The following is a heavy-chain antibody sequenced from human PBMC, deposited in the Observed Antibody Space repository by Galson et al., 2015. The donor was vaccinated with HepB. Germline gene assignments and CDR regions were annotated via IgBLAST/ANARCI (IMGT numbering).Heavy chain of an antibody. V-gene: IGHV3-30*04. CDR2: ISYDGSNK. J-gene: IGHJ4*02. CDR1: GFTFSSYA. CDR3: ARERPSSWYGVGFDY. D-gene: IGHD6-13*01. Sequence: SLRLSCAASGFTFSSYAMHWVRQAPGKGLEWVAVISYDGSNKYYADSVKGRFTISRDNSKNTLYLQMNSLRAEDTAVYYCARERPSSWYGVGFDYWGQGTLVTVSS.